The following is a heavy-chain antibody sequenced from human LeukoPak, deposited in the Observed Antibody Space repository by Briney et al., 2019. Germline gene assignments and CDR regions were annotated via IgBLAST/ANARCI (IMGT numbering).Heavy chain of an antibody. CDR3: ARVKYGDYYYYYMDV. CDR2: IYYSGST. D-gene: IGHD4-17*01. V-gene: IGHV4-39*07. CDR1: GGSISSSSYY. J-gene: IGHJ6*03. Sequence: SETLSLTCTVSGGSISSSSYYWGWIRQPPGKGLEWIGSIYYSGSTYYNPSLKSRVTISVDTSKNQFSLKLSSVTAADTAVYYCARVKYGDYYYYYMDVWGKGTTVTVSS.